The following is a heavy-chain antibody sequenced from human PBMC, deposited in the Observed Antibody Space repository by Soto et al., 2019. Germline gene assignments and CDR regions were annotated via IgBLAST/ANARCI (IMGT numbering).Heavy chain of an antibody. Sequence: GESLKISCKTSGYSFTSYWIGWVRQMPGKGMEWMGDIYPYDSDTRYSPSFQGQVTISADTSITTAYLQWSGLRASDTAMYFCARHLVGSTRGNFDYWGQGTLVTVSS. CDR1: GYSFTSYW. CDR2: IYPYDSDT. CDR3: ARHLVGSTRGNFDY. V-gene: IGHV5-51*01. J-gene: IGHJ4*01. D-gene: IGHD2-2*01.